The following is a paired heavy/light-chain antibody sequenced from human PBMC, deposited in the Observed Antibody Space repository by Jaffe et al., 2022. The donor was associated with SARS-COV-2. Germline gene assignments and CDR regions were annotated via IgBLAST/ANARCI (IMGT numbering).Heavy chain of an antibody. D-gene: IGHD6-13*01. CDR3: ARDDVSAAGSYSDC. Sequence: QVRLVQSGAEVKKPGASVRISCKASGYTFTDYVIHWLRQAPGQRLEWMGWVITGSGNTVYSRHLQGRITITRDTSANAAYMDLVSLRSEDTAVYYCARDDVSAAGSYSDCWGQGTLVTVSS. CDR2: VITGSGNT. V-gene: IGHV1-3*04. J-gene: IGHJ4*02. CDR1: GYTFTDYV.
Light chain of an antibody. CDR1: QSLLHSNGYIY. J-gene: IGKJ3*01. CDR3: MQTLQTPYT. CDR2: MGS. V-gene: IGKV2-28*01. Sequence: DIVMTQSPLSLPVTPGEPASISCRSSQSLLHSNGYIYFDWYVQKAGQSPQLLIYMGSNRASGVPDRFSGSGSGTDFTLKISRVEAEDVGIYYCMQTLQTPYTFGPGTKVDIK.